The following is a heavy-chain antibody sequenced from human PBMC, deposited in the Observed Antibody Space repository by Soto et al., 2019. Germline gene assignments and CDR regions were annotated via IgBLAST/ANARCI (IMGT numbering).Heavy chain of an antibody. CDR2: ISYDGSNK. V-gene: IGHV3-30*18. D-gene: IGHD6-13*01. CDR3: AKDISAAGADPFDP. Sequence: QVQLVESGGGVVQPGRSLRLSCAASGFTFSSYGMHWVRQAPGKGLEWVAVISYDGSNKYYADSVKGRFTISIDNSKNTLYLQMNSLRAEDTAVYYCAKDISAAGADPFDPWGQGTLVTVSS. J-gene: IGHJ5*02. CDR1: GFTFSSYG.